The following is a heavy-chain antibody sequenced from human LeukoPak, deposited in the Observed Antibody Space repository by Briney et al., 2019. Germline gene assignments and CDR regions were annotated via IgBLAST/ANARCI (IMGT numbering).Heavy chain of an antibody. D-gene: IGHD2-2*01. CDR3: ARRLTQYDCFDP. V-gene: IGHV6-1*01. J-gene: IGHJ5*02. CDR1: GDSVSSNSVA. Sequence: SQTLSLTCAISGDSVSSNSVAWNWIRQSPSRGLEWLGRTYYRSTWYNDYAVSVRGRITVNPDTSKNQFSLHLNSVTPEDTAVYYCARRLTQYDCFDPWGQGILVTVSS. CDR2: TYYRSTWYN.